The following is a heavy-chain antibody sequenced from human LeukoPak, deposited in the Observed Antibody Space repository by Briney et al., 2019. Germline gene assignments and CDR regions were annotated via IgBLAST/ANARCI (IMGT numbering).Heavy chain of an antibody. CDR3: AKDSVLLWSGELPPDYSY. CDR1: GFTFSSYA. CDR2: ISGSGGST. D-gene: IGHD3-10*01. V-gene: IGHV3-23*01. J-gene: IGHJ4*02. Sequence: GGSLRLSCAASGFTFSSYAMSWVRQAPGKGLEWVSAISGSGGSTYYADSVKGRFTISRDNSKDTLYLQMNSLRAEDTAVYYCAKDSVLLWSGELPPDYSYWGQGTLVTVSS.